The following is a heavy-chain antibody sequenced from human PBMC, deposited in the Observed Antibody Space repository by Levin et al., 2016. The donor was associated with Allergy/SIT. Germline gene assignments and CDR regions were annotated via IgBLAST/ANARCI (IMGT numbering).Heavy chain of an antibody. J-gene: IGHJ5*02. D-gene: IGHD3-10*01. V-gene: IGHV3-23*01. CDR1: GFTLSTYG. CDR2: IGGSDGHT. CDR3: ARENWDSGSPRFDP. Sequence: GESLKISCVASGFTLSTYGMHWVRQAPGKRLQWVSAIGGSDGHTYYADPVKGRFTISRDNSKNTLSLQMNSLRVEDMAVYYCARENWDSGSPRFDPWGQGTLVTVSS.